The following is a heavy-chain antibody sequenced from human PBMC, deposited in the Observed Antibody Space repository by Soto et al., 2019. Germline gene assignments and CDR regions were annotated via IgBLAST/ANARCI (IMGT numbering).Heavy chain of an antibody. J-gene: IGHJ4*02. Sequence: EVQLVESGGGLVQPGGSLRLSCAASGFTFSSYWMHWVRQAPGKGLVWVSSISTDASRTSYADPVEGRFTISRDNAKNTLYPQMNSVRAEDTAVYYCARLPNKSPQNWGQGTLVIVSP. CDR1: GFTFSSYW. V-gene: IGHV3-74*01. CDR3: ARLPNKSPQN. CDR2: ISTDASRT.